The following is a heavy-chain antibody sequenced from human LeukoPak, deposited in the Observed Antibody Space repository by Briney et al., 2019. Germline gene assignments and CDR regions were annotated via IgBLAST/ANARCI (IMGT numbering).Heavy chain of an antibody. CDR2: LSGSGDGT. D-gene: IGHD3-10*01. J-gene: IGHJ4*02. CDR3: AMYYYGSGSYGYFDY. Sequence: GGSLRLSCAASGFTFSRYAMNWVRQAPGRGLEWVSALSGSGDGTYYADSVKGRFTGSRDTPKTTLYLQMNSLRAEDSAVYYCAMYYYGSGSYGYFDYWGQGTLVTVSS. V-gene: IGHV3-23*01. CDR1: GFTFSRYA.